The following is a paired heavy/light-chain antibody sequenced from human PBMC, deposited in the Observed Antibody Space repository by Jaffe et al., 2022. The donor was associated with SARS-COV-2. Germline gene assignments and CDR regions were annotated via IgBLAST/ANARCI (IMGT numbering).Light chain of an antibody. CDR3: NSRDSSGNRGV. J-gene: IGLJ3*02. V-gene: IGLV3-19*01. CDR1: SLRSYY. Sequence: SSELTQDPAVSVALGQTVRITCQGDSLRSYYASWYQQKPGQAPVLVIYGKNNRPSGIPDRFSGSSSGNTASLTITGAQAEDEADYYCNSRDSSGNRGVFGGGTKLTVL. CDR2: GKN.
Heavy chain of an antibody. Sequence: QVQLVESGGGVVQPGRSLRLSCAASGFTFSSYAMHWVRQAPGKGLEWVAVISYDGSNKYYADSVKGRFTISRDNSKNTLYLQMNSLRAEDTAVYYCARDHSSAGWRNSYYFDYWGQGTLVTVSS. V-gene: IGHV3-30-3*01. CDR1: GFTFSSYA. D-gene: IGHD6-19*01. CDR2: ISYDGSNK. J-gene: IGHJ4*02. CDR3: ARDHSSAGWRNSYYFDY.